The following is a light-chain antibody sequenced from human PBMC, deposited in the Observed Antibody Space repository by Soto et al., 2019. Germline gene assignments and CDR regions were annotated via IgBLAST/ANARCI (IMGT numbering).Light chain of an antibody. CDR3: QQYDGLPPYT. CDR2: DAS. J-gene: IGKJ2*01. CDR1: QDIKDF. V-gene: IGKV1-33*01. Sequence: DIQMTQSPSSLSASVGDRVTITCQASQDIKDFLNWYQQKPGKAPKLLIYDASNLEPGVPSRFSGRGSVTDFTFAIASLQPEDIATYYCQQYDGLPPYTFGQGTKLEIK.